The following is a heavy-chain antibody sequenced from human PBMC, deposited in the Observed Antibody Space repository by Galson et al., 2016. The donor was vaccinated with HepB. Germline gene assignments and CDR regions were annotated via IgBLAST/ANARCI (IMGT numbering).Heavy chain of an antibody. CDR3: AHSQYYCVTV. J-gene: IGHJ6*02. Sequence: PALVKPPQTLTLTCTFSGFSLSTPGASVAWIRQPPGKALEWLALISWDDLKLYSPSMNNRLTITKDTAKNQAVLRLTNMDPVDTGTYFCAHSQYYCVTVWSQETTVTISS. CDR2: ISWDDLK. D-gene: IGHD3-10*02. V-gene: IGHV2-5*02. CDR1: GFSLSTPGAS.